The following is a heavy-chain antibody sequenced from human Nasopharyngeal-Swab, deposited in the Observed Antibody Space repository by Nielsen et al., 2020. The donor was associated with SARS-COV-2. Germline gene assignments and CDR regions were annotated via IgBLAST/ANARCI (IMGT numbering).Heavy chain of an antibody. D-gene: IGHD7-27*01. CDR1: GFTFSSYA. V-gene: IGHV3-33*08. CDR2: IRYDGSNK. CDR3: ARESHPPDWGSGGMDV. Sequence: GESLKISCAASGFTFSSYAMSWVRQAPGKGLEWVAVIRYDGSNKYYADSVKGRFTISRDNSKNTLYLQMNSLRAEDTAVYYCARESHPPDWGSGGMDVWGQGTTVTVSS. J-gene: IGHJ6*02.